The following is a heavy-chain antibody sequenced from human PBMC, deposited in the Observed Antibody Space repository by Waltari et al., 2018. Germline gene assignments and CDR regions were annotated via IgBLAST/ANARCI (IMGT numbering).Heavy chain of an antibody. D-gene: IGHD3-16*01. Sequence: EVQLVESGGGLLQPGGSLRLSCAASGFTFSSSWMHWVRQAPGRGLLWVSRMTGDGTITTYADSVKGRFTISRDNAKNTLYLQMNSLRDEDTAVYYCARGMGDYWGPGTLVTVSS. CDR3: ARGMGDY. J-gene: IGHJ4*02. CDR1: GFTFSSSW. CDR2: MTGDGTIT. V-gene: IGHV3-74*01.